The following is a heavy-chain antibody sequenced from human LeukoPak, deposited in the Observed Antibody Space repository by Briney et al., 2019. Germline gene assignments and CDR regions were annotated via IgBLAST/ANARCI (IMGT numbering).Heavy chain of an antibody. D-gene: IGHD2-21*02. Sequence: GGSLRLSCAASGFTFSIDWMSWVRQALGKGLGWVSNIKQDGSEKYYVDSVKSRFTISRDNAKNSLYLQMNSLRAEDTAVYYCARDPVATSDYWGQGTLVTVSS. J-gene: IGHJ4*02. V-gene: IGHV3-7*01. CDR2: IKQDGSEK. CDR3: ARDPVATSDY. CDR1: GFTFSIDW.